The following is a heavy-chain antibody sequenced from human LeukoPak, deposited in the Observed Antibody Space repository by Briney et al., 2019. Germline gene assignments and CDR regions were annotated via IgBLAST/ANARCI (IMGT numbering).Heavy chain of an antibody. D-gene: IGHD3-10*01. V-gene: IGHV3-72*01. CDR3: TRGGRYLPLDI. J-gene: IGHJ3*02. CDR1: GFTLSDHY. CDR2: TRNKANRYTT. Sequence: GGSLRLSCAASGFTLSDHYMDWVRQAPGKGLEWVARTRNKANRYTTEYAASVKGTFTISRDDSKNSLYLQINSLKTEDTAVYYCTRGGRYLPLDIWGQGTMVTVSS.